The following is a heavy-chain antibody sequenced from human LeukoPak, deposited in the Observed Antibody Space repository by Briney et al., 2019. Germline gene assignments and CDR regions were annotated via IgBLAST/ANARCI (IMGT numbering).Heavy chain of an antibody. J-gene: IGHJ5*02. D-gene: IGHD5-18*01. Sequence: KPSETLSLTCAVYGGSFSGYYWSWIRQPPGKGLEWIGEINHSGSTNYNPSLNSRVTISVDTSKNQFSLKLSSVTAADTAVYYCARGSGDSGYSYGFGPYWFDPWGQGTLVTVSS. CDR3: ARGSGDSGYSYGFGPYWFDP. CDR2: INHSGST. CDR1: GGSFSGYY. V-gene: IGHV4-34*01.